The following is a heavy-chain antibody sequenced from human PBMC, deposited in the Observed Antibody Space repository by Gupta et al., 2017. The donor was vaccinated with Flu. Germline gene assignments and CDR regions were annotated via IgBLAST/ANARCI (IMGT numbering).Heavy chain of an antibody. CDR1: GGSISSSSYY. CDR2: IYYSGST. Sequence: QLQLQESGPGLVKPSETLSLTCTVSGGSISSSSYYWGWIRQPPGKGLEWIGSIYYSGSTYYNPSLKSRVTISVDTSKNQFSLKLSSVTAADTAVYYCAIIQAYYYDSSGEGDDYWGQGTLVTVSS. D-gene: IGHD3-22*01. V-gene: IGHV4-39*01. J-gene: IGHJ4*02. CDR3: AIIQAYYYDSSGEGDDY.